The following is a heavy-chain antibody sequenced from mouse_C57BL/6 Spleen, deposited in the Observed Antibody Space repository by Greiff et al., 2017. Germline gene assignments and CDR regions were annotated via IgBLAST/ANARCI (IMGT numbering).Heavy chain of an antibody. D-gene: IGHD2-12*01. Sequence: QVQLQQSGPELVKPGASVKISCKASGYAFSSSWMNWVKQRPGKGLEWIGRIYPGDGDTNYTGKFKGKATLTADKSSSTAYMQLSSLTSEDSAVYCCARCPRYGYYGGDYWGQGTTLTVSA. V-gene: IGHV1-82*01. CDR2: IYPGDGDT. CDR3: ARCPRYGYYGGDY. CDR1: GYAFSSSW. J-gene: IGHJ2*01.